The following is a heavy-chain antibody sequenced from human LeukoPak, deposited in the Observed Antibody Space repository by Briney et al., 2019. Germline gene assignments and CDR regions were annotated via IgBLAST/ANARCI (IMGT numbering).Heavy chain of an antibody. CDR3: ARVEGYSSSAFDY. Sequence: PGGSLRLSCAASGFTFSSYSINWVRQAPGKGLEWVSSISSSSYIYYADSVKGRFTISRDNAKNSLYLQMNSLRAEDTAVYYCARVEGYSSSAFDYWGQGTLVTVSS. CDR1: GFTFSSYS. J-gene: IGHJ4*02. D-gene: IGHD6-6*01. CDR2: ISSSSYI. V-gene: IGHV3-21*01.